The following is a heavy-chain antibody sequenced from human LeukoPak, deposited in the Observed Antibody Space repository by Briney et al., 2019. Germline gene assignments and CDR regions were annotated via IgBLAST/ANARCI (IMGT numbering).Heavy chain of an antibody. CDR3: AARVAPIKGVRATTFGSFDY. J-gene: IGHJ4*02. CDR1: GYTFTSYG. Sequence: ASVTVSCKASGYTFTSYGISWVRQAPGQGLEWMGWINAYNGNTNYAQKLQGRVTMTTDTSTSTAYMELRSLRSDDTAVYYCAARVAPIKGVRATTFGSFDYWGQGTLVTVSS. V-gene: IGHV1-18*04. CDR2: INAYNGNT. D-gene: IGHD5-12*01.